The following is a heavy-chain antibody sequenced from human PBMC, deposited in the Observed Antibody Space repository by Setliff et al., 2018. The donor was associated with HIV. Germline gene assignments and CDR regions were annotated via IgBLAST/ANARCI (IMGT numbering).Heavy chain of an antibody. J-gene: IGHJ6*02. Sequence: GASVKVSCKASGYTFSTYAMHWVRQAPGQRLEWMGWINAGTGKTKYSQKFQGRVTIMRDTSASTAYMELSSLRSEDTAVYYCAREQVGFGPPRGMDVWGQGTTVTVSS. CDR2: INAGTGKT. CDR1: GYTFSTYA. CDR3: AREQVGFGPPRGMDV. D-gene: IGHD3-10*01. V-gene: IGHV1-3*01.